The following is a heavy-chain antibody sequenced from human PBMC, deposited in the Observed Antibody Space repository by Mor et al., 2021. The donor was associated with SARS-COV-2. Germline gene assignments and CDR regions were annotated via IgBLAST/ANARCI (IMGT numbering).Heavy chain of an antibody. V-gene: IGHV4-61*02. Sequence: YNPSLKSRVTISVDTSKNQFSLKLSSVTAADTAVYYCARVVGRSYVVVKGARPGAFDIWGQGTMVTVSS. J-gene: IGHJ3*02. CDR3: ARVVGRSYVVVKGARPGAFDI. D-gene: IGHD2-2*01.